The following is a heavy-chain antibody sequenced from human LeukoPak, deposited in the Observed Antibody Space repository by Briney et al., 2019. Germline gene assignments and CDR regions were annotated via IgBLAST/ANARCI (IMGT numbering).Heavy chain of an antibody. Sequence: SQTLSLTCAISGDSVSSNSAAWNWIRQSPSRGLEWLGRTYYRSKWYNDYAVSVKSRITINPDTSKNQFSLQLNSVTPEDTAVYYCAREPRLGAGTTGTTWSYYYYYMDVWGKGTTVTISS. CDR1: GDSVSSNSAA. V-gene: IGHV6-1*01. D-gene: IGHD1-1*01. J-gene: IGHJ6*03. CDR2: TYYRSKWYN. CDR3: AREPRLGAGTTGTTWSYYYYYMDV.